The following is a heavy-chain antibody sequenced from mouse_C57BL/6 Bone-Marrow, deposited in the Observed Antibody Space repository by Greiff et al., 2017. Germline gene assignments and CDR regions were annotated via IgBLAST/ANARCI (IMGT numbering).Heavy chain of an antibody. V-gene: IGHV14-4*01. CDR2: IDPENGDT. CDR1: GFNIKDDY. Sequence: VQLQQSGAELVRPGASVKLSCTASGFNIKDDYMHWVQQRPEQSLEWIGWIDPENGDTEYASKFQGKATITADTASNTAYLQISSRTSEYTAVYYCTYYYGSSGWYFDVWGTGTTVTVSS. J-gene: IGHJ1*03. D-gene: IGHD1-1*01. CDR3: TYYYGSSGWYFDV.